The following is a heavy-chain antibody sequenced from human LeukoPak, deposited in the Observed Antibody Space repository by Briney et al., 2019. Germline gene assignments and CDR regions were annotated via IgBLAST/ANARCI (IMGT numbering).Heavy chain of an antibody. CDR1: GGTFSSYA. J-gene: IGHJ6*04. D-gene: IGHD5-18*01. CDR3: ARKRMDTAMVSYYYYDMDV. Sequence: SVKVSCKASGGTFSSYAISWVRQAPGQGLEWMGGIIPIFCTANYAQKFQGRVTITADKSTSTAYMALSSLRSEDTAVYYCARKRMDTAMVSYYYYDMDVWGKGTTVTVSS. V-gene: IGHV1-69*06. CDR2: IIPIFCTA.